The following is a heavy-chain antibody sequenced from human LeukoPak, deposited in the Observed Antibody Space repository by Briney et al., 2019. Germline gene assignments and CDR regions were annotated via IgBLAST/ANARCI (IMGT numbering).Heavy chain of an antibody. CDR3: ARDYADYVGYFFFDY. CDR1: GFTFNNYA. Sequence: GGPLRLSCAASGFTFNNYAMNWVRQAPGKGLEWVSSTSGGGETTYYADSAKGRFTISRDNSQNTLYLQMNSLRAEDTAVYYCARDYADYVGYFFFDYWGQGTLVTVSS. D-gene: IGHD4-17*01. J-gene: IGHJ4*02. V-gene: IGHV3-23*01. CDR2: TSGGGETT.